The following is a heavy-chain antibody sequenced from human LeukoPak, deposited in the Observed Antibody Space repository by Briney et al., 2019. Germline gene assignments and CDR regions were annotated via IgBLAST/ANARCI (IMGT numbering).Heavy chain of an antibody. D-gene: IGHD5-12*01. V-gene: IGHV1-18*01. CDR1: GYTFTSYG. Sequence: ASVKVSCKASGYTFTSYGISWVRQAPGQGLEWMGWISTYYGNTNNAQQFQGRVTFSTDTATSTAYMELRSLRSDDTAVYYCAREISGYERDNWFDPWGQGTLVTVSS. CDR2: ISTYYGNT. CDR3: AREISGYERDNWFDP. J-gene: IGHJ5*02.